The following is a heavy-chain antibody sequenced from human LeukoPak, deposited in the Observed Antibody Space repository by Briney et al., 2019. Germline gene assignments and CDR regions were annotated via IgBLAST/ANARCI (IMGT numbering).Heavy chain of an antibody. V-gene: IGHV4-4*07. CDR2: IYTSGST. J-gene: IGHJ6*03. Sequence: PSGTLSLTCTVSGVSICRDYWSWVPPPAGEGLGWVGRIYTSGSTNYNPSLKSPVTISVDKSKTQSSLKLSSVPAADTAVYYCARWGRYGSAPYSYYMDVWGTETTVTVS. CDR1: GVSICRDY. CDR3: ARWGRYGSAPYSYYMDV. D-gene: IGHD3-10*01.